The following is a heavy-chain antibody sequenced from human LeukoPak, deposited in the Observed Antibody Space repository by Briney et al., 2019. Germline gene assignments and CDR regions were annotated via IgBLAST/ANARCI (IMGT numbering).Heavy chain of an antibody. D-gene: IGHD6-13*01. CDR1: GGSISSGGYY. V-gene: IGHV4-31*03. CDR2: IYYSGST. J-gene: IGHJ4*02. Sequence: SQTLSLTCTVSGGSISSGGYYWSWIRQHPGKGLEWIGYIYYSGSTYYNPSLKSRVTISVDTSKNQFSLKLSSVTAADTAVYYCARVVVWDPRIADYYFDYWGQGTLVTVSS. CDR3: ARVVVWDPRIADYYFDY.